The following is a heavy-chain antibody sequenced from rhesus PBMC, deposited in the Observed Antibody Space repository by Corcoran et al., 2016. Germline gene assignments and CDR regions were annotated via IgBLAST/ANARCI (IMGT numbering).Heavy chain of an antibody. Sequence: QLQLQESGPGLVKPSETLSLTCAVSGGSISSNYWSWIRQPPGKGLEWIGCISGSGGRTAYNPSLKRRVTISTDTSKNQFSLKLTSWTAADTAVYYCAGRGYYSYGAFDFWGQGLRVTVSS. J-gene: IGHJ3*01. D-gene: IGHD3-16*01. CDR2: ISGSGGRT. CDR1: GGSISSNY. CDR3: AGRGYYSYGAFDF. V-gene: IGHV4-173*01.